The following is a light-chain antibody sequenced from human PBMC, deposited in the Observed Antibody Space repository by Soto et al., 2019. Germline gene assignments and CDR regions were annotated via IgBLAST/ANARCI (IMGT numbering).Light chain of an antibody. Sequence: DIQMTQSPSSLSASVGDRITITCRASQGINDYLAWFQLKPGKVPKLLIYAASTLHSGVPSRFSGSGCGTDFTLTINSLLPEDVATYYCQQYNSAPWTFGQGTKAEIK. CDR3: QQYNSAPWT. J-gene: IGKJ1*01. CDR1: QGINDY. CDR2: AAS. V-gene: IGKV1-27*01.